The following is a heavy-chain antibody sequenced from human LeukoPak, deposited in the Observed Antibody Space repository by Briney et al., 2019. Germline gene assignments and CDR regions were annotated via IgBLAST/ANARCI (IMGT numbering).Heavy chain of an antibody. D-gene: IGHD3-22*01. Sequence: SETPSLTCTVSGGSISSGNYYWNWIRQPPGKGLEWIGYIYYSGSTYYNPSLKSRVTISVDTSKNQFSLKLSSVTAADTAVYHCATSYYDSSGYYYPFDFWGQGTLVTVSS. CDR2: IYYSGST. CDR1: GGSISSGNYY. J-gene: IGHJ4*02. V-gene: IGHV4-30-4*01. CDR3: ATSYYDSSGYYYPFDF.